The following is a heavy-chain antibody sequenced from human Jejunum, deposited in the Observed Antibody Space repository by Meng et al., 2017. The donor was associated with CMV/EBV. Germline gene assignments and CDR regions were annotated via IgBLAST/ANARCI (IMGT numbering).Heavy chain of an antibody. CDR2: IYYSGSP. J-gene: IGHJ6*02. D-gene: IGHD3-10*01. CDR3: ASLKGGPGGMDV. Sequence: FSGVSISGSYGSWIRQPPGKGLEWIGYIYYSGSPNYTPSLKGRVPISVDTSKNQFSLKLSSVTAADTAVYYCASLKGGPGGMDVWGQGTTVTVSS. CDR1: GVSISGSY. V-gene: IGHV4-59*01.